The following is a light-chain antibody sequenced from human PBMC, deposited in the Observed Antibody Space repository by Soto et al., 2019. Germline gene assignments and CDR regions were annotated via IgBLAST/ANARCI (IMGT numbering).Light chain of an antibody. CDR1: HSDVCGYRY. Sequence: QSALTQPPSASGSHGQSVTISCTGTHSDVCGYRYVSWYQQHPGKAPKLTIYVVNKRPSGVPARFSGSKSGNTASLTVSGLQAEDEADYYCSSYAGSNNWVFGGGTKLTVL. J-gene: IGLJ3*02. CDR3: SSYAGSNNWV. V-gene: IGLV2-8*01. CDR2: VVN.